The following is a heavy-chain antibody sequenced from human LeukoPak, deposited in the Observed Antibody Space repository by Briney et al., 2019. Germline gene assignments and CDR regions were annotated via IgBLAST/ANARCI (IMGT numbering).Heavy chain of an antibody. J-gene: IGHJ1*01. CDR2: IRSKAYGGTT. Sequence: QAGGSLRLSCTASGFTFGDYAMSWVRQAPGKGLEWVGYIRSKAYGGTTEYAASVKGGFTISRDDSKSIAYLQMNSLKTEDTAVYYCTRTYYYGSGSYWTFQRWGQGTLVTVSS. CDR3: TRTYYYGSGSYWTFQR. D-gene: IGHD3-10*01. V-gene: IGHV3-49*04. CDR1: GFTFGDYA.